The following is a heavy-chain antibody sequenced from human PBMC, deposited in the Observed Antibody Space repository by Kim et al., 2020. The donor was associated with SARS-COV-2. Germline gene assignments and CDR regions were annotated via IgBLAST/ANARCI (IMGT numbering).Heavy chain of an antibody. Sequence: GGSLRLSCAASGFTFSSYSMNWVRQAPGKGLMWVSSISSSSSYIYYADSVQGRFTISRDNAKNSLYLEMNSLRAEDTAVYYCAKSGYSYGGHFDYWGQGTLVTVSS. CDR2: ISSSSSYI. J-gene: IGHJ4*02. CDR1: GFTFSSYS. CDR3: AKSGYSYGGHFDY. V-gene: IGHV3-21*01. D-gene: IGHD5-18*01.